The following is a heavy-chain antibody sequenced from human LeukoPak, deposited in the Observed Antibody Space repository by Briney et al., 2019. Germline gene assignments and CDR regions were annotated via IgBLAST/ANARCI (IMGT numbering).Heavy chain of an antibody. CDR1: GGSFIEYY. J-gene: IGHJ4*02. CDR3: ARGYCSGGSCYSRFAVY. V-gene: IGHV4-34*01. D-gene: IGHD2-15*01. Sequence: SETLSLTCAGYGGSFIEYYWSWIRQPPGKGLDRIGEINHSGSTKYNPSRQSRVTISVDTSMNQLPLQLSSVTAEAAAVYYCARGYCSGGSCYSRFAVYWGQGTMVTVSS. CDR2: INHSGST.